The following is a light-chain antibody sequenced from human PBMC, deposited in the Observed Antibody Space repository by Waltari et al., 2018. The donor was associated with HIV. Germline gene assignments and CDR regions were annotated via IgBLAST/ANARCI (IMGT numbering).Light chain of an antibody. V-gene: IGKV1-5*03. Sequence: DIQMTQSPSTLSASVGDRVTITCRASQSINSWLAWYQQKPRKAPKLLIYKASSLESGVPSRFSGSGSGTEFTLTISSLQPDDFATYYCQQYYYYWTFGQGTKVEIK. CDR3: QQYYYYWT. J-gene: IGKJ1*01. CDR1: QSINSW. CDR2: KAS.